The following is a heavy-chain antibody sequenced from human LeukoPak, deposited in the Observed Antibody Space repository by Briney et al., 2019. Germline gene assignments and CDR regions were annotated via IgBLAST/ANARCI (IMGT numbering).Heavy chain of an antibody. J-gene: IGHJ4*02. CDR3: AKGGKWDVTPFDY. D-gene: IGHD1-26*01. V-gene: IGHV3-23*01. CDR2: TSGGGGST. CDR1: GFTFTSYS. Sequence: HAGGSLRLSCAASGFTFTSYSMNWVRQAPGKGLEWVSTTSGGGGSTYYADSVKGRFTISRDNSKNTLYLQVNSLRAEDTAVYYCAKGGKWDVTPFDYWGQGTLVTVSS.